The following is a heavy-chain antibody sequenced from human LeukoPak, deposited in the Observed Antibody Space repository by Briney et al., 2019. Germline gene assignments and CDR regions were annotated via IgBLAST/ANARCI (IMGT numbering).Heavy chain of an antibody. Sequence: GGSLRLSCAASGFTFSSYWMTWVRQAPGKGLEWVANIKQDGSEKYYVDSVKGRFIISRDNAKNSLYLQMNSLRAEDTAVYYCAELGITMIGGVWGKGTTVTISS. V-gene: IGHV3-7*01. CDR2: IKQDGSEK. D-gene: IGHD3-10*02. J-gene: IGHJ6*04. CDR1: GFTFSSYW. CDR3: AELGITMIGGV.